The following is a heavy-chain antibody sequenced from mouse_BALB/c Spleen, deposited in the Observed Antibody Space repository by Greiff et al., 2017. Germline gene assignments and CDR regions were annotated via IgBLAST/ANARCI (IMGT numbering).Heavy chain of an antibody. V-gene: IGHV14-3*02. CDR3: ASFYYGNYYY. CDR1: GFNIKDTY. D-gene: IGHD2-1*01. Sequence: EVQLQQPGAELVKPGASVKLSCTASGFNIKDTYMHWVKQRPEQGLEWIGRIDPANGNTKYDPKFQGKATITADTSSNTAYLQLSSLTSEDTAVYYCASFYYGNYYYWGQGTTLTVSS. J-gene: IGHJ2*01. CDR2: IDPANGNT.